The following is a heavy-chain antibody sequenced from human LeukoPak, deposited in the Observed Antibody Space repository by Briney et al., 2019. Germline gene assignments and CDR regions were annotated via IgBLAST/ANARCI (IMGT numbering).Heavy chain of an antibody. CDR3: ASGMTTVTTRQFDY. CDR2: IIPIFGTA. CDR1: GGTFSSYA. V-gene: IGHV1-69*06. D-gene: IGHD4-17*01. Sequence: SVKVSCKASGGTFSSYAINWVRQAPGQGLEWMGGIIPIFGTANYAQKFQGRVTIAADKSTSTAYMELSSLRSEDTAVYYCASGMTTVTTRQFDYWGQGTLVTVSS. J-gene: IGHJ4*02.